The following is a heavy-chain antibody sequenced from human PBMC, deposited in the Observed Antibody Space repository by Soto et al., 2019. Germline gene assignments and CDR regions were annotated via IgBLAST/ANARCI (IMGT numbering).Heavy chain of an antibody. V-gene: IGHV3-21*01. J-gene: IGHJ4*02. CDR3: ARDLSRPHKSYYVSSAIPSY. CDR2: ISSSSGDI. Sequence: GGYLRLSCVASGVNCNRYTMNWVRQAPGKGLEWVSSISSSSGDIFYADSVKGRFTISRDNAENSLNLQMDSLRVEDTAVYYCARDLSRPHKSYYVSSAIPSYCGQGSLVTVSS. D-gene: IGHD3-22*01. CDR1: GVNCNRYT.